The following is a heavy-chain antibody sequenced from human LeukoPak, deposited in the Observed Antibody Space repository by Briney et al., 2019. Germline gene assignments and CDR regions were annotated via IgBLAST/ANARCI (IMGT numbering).Heavy chain of an antibody. V-gene: IGHV1-69-2*01. CDR2: VDPEDGET. CDR3: ATQSDIVVVPYYYMDV. J-gene: IGHJ6*03. CDR1: GYTFTGYY. D-gene: IGHD2-2*01. Sequence: ASVKVSCKASGYTFTGYYMHWVRQAPGKGLEWMGLVDPEDGETIYAEKFQGRVTITADTSTDTAYMELSSLRSEDTAVYYCATQSDIVVVPYYYMDVWGKGTTVTVSS.